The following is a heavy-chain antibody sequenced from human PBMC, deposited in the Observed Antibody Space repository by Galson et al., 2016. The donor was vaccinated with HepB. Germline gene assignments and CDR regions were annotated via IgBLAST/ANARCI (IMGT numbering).Heavy chain of an antibody. V-gene: IGHV4-59*01. CDR3: ARASPRDSSGWYPDAFDI. CDR1: GGSISSYY. D-gene: IGHD6-19*01. J-gene: IGHJ3*02. Sequence: ETLSLTCTVSGGSISSYYWRWIRQPPGKGLEWIGYIYYSGSTNYNPSLKSRVTISVDTSKNQFSLKLSSVTAADTAVYYCARASPRDSSGWYPDAFDIWGQGTMVTVSS. CDR2: IYYSGST.